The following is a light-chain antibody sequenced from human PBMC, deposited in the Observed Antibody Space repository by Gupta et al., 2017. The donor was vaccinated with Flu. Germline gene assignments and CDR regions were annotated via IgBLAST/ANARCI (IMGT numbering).Light chain of an antibody. CDR2: DDS. CDR3: QVWHFSSDYHVV. Sequence: SSVLTPPSSVSATPGQTPRLTCGGTNIGRKSVHWYQQKPGQAPVLVVHDDSDRPSGIPERFSGSNDGDTATLTISRVEAGDEADYYCQVWHFSSDYHVVFGGGTKLTVL. V-gene: IGLV3-21*02. J-gene: IGLJ2*01. CDR1: NIGRKS.